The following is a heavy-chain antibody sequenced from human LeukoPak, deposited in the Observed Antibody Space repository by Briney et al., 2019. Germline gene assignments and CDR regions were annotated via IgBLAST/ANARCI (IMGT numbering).Heavy chain of an antibody. D-gene: IGHD6-19*01. CDR3: ARHPPSSGWFHY. CDR1: GGSVSNYY. CDR2: IYYTGHT. J-gene: IGHJ4*02. V-gene: IGHV4-59*08. Sequence: PSETLSLTCTVSGGSVSNYYCSWIRQPPGKGLEWIGYIYYTGHTNYNPSLESRVTTSVDTSKNQFSLKLNSVTAADAAVYYCARHPPSSGWFHYGGQGTLVTVSS.